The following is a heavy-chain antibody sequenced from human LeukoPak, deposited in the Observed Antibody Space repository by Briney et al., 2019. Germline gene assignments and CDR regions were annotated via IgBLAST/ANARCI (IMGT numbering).Heavy chain of an antibody. Sequence: GGSLRLSCAASGFTFSSYAMSWVRQAPGKGLEWVSAISGSGGSTYYADSVKGRFTISIDNSKNTLYLQMNSLRAEDTAVYYCAKDSGSYSLYYFDYWGQGTLVTVSS. CDR3: AKDSGSYSLYYFDY. D-gene: IGHD1-26*01. V-gene: IGHV3-23*01. J-gene: IGHJ4*02. CDR2: ISGSGGST. CDR1: GFTFSSYA.